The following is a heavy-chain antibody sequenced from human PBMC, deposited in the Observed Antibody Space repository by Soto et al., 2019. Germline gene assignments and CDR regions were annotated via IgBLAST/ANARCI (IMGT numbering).Heavy chain of an antibody. CDR1: GGSISSYY. Sequence: SETLSLTCTVSGGSISSYYWSWIRQPAGKGLEWIGRFYTSASTNHNPSLKSRVTLSVDTSKNQFSLKLSSVTAADTAVYYCARDISLIVSGMDVWGQGTTVTVSS. J-gene: IGHJ6*02. CDR3: ARDISLIVSGMDV. D-gene: IGHD3-22*01. V-gene: IGHV4-4*07. CDR2: FYTSAST.